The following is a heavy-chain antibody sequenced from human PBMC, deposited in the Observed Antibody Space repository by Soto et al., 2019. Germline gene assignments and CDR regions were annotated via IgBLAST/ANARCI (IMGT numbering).Heavy chain of an antibody. J-gene: IGHJ3*02. CDR3: ARGVRGSYGLDI. Sequence: EVQLVESGGNLVQPGGSLRLSCAASGFPFSSYWIHWVRQVPGKGLVWVSRINGDGSRTNYADSVKGRFTIFRDNAKNTLYLRMNSLRAEETAVYYCARGVRGSYGLDIWGQGTMVTVSS. CDR2: INGDGSRT. V-gene: IGHV3-74*01. CDR1: GFPFSSYW. D-gene: IGHD3-10*01.